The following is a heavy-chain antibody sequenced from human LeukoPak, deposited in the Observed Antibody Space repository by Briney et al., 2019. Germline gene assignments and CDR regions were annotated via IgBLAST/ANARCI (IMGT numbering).Heavy chain of an antibody. D-gene: IGHD4-17*01. CDR1: GFTFSSYA. Sequence: TGGSLRLSCAASGFTFSSYAMSWVRQAPGKGLEWVSAISGSGGSTYYADSVKGRFTISRDNSKNTLYLQMNSLRAEDTAVYYCAKDRTPYGDYEGYWGQGTLVTVSS. V-gene: IGHV3-23*01. J-gene: IGHJ4*02. CDR3: AKDRTPYGDYEGY. CDR2: ISGSGGST.